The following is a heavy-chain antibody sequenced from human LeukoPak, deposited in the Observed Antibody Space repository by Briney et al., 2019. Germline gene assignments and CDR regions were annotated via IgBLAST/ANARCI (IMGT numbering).Heavy chain of an antibody. CDR3: ARDPFGDYYFDY. D-gene: IGHD4-17*01. Sequence: GRSLRLSCAASGFTFSSYAMHWVRQAPGKGLEWVAVISHDGSNKYYADSVKGRFTISRDNSKNMLYLQMGSLRPDDTAVYYCARDPFGDYYFDYWGQGTLVTVSS. J-gene: IGHJ4*02. CDR1: GFTFSSYA. V-gene: IGHV3-30*04. CDR2: ISHDGSNK.